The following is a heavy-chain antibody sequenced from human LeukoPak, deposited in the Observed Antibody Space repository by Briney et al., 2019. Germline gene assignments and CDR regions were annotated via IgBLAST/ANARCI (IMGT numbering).Heavy chain of an antibody. CDR1: GFTFYDYG. V-gene: IGHV3-20*01. D-gene: IGHD1-26*01. CDR3: ARDRVGATRLMDV. J-gene: IGHJ6*02. Sequence: PGGSLRLSCAASGFTFYDYGMSWVRQAPGKGLEWVSGINWNGGSTGYADSVKGRFTISRDNAKNSLYLQMNSLRAEDTALYHCARDRVGATRLMDVWGQGTTVTVSS. CDR2: INWNGGST.